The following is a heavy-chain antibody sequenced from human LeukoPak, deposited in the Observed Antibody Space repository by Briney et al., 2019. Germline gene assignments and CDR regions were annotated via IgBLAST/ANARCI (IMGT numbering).Heavy chain of an antibody. CDR1: GFTFSSYA. CDR2: ISYDGSNK. D-gene: IGHD6-6*01. CDR3: ARAERIAARDNWFDP. J-gene: IGHJ5*02. Sequence: PGGSLRLSCAASGFTFSSYAMHWVRQAPGKGLEWVAVISYDGSNKYYADSVKGRFTISRDNSKNTLYLQMNSLRAEDTAVYYCARAERIAARDNWFDPWGQGTLVTVSS. V-gene: IGHV3-30*04.